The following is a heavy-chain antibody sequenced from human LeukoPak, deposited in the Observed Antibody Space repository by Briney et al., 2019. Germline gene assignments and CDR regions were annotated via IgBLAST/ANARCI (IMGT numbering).Heavy chain of an antibody. CDR2: IKQDGSEK. Sequence: GGSLRLSCAASGFTFSSYWMSWVRQAPGKGLEWVANIKQDGSEKYYVDSVKGRFTISRDNAKNSLYLQMNSLRAEDTAVYYCASIFGAWRGQWGAFDIWGQGTMVTVSS. CDR1: GFTFSSYW. V-gene: IGHV3-7*01. D-gene: IGHD6-19*01. CDR3: ASIFGAWRGQWGAFDI. J-gene: IGHJ3*02.